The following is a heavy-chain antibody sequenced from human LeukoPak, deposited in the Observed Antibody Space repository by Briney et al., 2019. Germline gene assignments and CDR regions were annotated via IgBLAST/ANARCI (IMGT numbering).Heavy chain of an antibody. D-gene: IGHD2-15*01. CDR3: ARDRPPTHAFDI. CDR1: GGSISSHY. V-gene: IGHV4-59*11. CDR2: IYYSGST. J-gene: IGHJ3*02. Sequence: SETLSLTCTVSGGSISSHYWSWIRQPPGKGLEWIGYIYYSGSTNYNPSLKSRVTISVDTSKNQFSLKLSSVTAADTAVYYCARDRPPTHAFDIWGQGTTVTVSS.